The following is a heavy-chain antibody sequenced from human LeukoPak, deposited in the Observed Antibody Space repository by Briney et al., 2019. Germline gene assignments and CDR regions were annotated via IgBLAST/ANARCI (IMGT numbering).Heavy chain of an antibody. V-gene: IGHV1-46*01. CDR1: GYTFTSYY. D-gene: IGHD2-21*01. CDR2: INPSDGNT. J-gene: IGHJ4*02. CDR3: AREEMVVIASLTNYFDY. Sequence: ASVKVSCKASGYTFTSYYMHWVRQAPGQGLEWMGIINPSDGNTSYAQKFQGRVTMTRDTSTSTVYMELSSLRSEDTAVYYCAREEMVVIASLTNYFDYWGQGTLVTVSS.